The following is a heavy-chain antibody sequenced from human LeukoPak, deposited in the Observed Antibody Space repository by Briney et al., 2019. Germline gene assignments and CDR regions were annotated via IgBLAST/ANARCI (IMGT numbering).Heavy chain of an antibody. D-gene: IGHD3-22*01. CDR1: GYTFTGYY. CDR3: ARDQYYYDSSGYYIDAFDI. Sequence: GASVKVPCKASGYTFTGYYMHWVRQAPGQGLEWMGWINPNSGGTNYAQKFQGRVTMTRDTSISTAYMELSRLRSDDTAVYYCARDQYYYDSSGYYIDAFDIWGQGTMVTVSS. V-gene: IGHV1-2*02. J-gene: IGHJ3*02. CDR2: INPNSGGT.